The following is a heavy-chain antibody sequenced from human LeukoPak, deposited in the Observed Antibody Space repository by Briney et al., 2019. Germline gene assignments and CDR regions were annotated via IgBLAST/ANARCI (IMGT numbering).Heavy chain of an antibody. CDR1: GYTFTFYY. CDR2: IFPNNGNT. V-gene: IGHV1-2*02. Sequence: GASVKVSCKASGYTFTFYYIHWVRQAPGQGLEWMGWIFPNNGNTNYAQKFQGRVTMTRDTSISTAYMELSRLRSDDTAVYYCARDDGYSYGSVWFDPWGQGTLVTVSS. D-gene: IGHD5-18*01. J-gene: IGHJ5*02. CDR3: ARDDGYSYGSVWFDP.